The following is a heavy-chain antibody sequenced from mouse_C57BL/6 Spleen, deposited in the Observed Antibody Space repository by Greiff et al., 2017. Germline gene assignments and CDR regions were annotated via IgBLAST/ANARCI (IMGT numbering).Heavy chain of an antibody. CDR3: TRESSPYYFDY. D-gene: IGHD1-1*01. J-gene: IGHJ2*01. V-gene: IGHV5-9-1*02. CDR2: ISRGGANI. CDR1: GFTFSSYA. Sequence: EVKLVESGAGLVKPGGSLKLSCAASGFTFSSYAMSWVRQTPEKRLEWVAYISRGGANIYYAATVKGRFTISRDNAKNTLYLQMSSLKSEDTAMYYCTRESSPYYFDYWGQGTTLTVSS.